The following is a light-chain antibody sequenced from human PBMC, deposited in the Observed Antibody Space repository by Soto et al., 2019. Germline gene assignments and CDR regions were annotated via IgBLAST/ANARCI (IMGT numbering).Light chain of an antibody. J-gene: IGKJ2*01. CDR1: QSHAYSDGNTY. V-gene: IGKV2-30*01. CDR2: KVS. CDR3: MQGTHWPPYT. Sequence: DVVMTQSPLSLPVTLGQPASISCRSSQSHAYSDGNTYLNWFQQRPGQSPRRLIYKVSNRDSGVPDRFSGSGSATDFTLKISRVEAEDVGVYYCMQGTHWPPYTFGQGTKLEIK.